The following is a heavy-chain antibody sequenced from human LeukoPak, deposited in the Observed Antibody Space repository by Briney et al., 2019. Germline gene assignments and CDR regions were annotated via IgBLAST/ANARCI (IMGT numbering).Heavy chain of an antibody. CDR3: ARGGLVLSPKGYFDC. CDR1: GGSISSYY. J-gene: IGHJ4*02. D-gene: IGHD3-16*02. V-gene: IGHV4-59*12. Sequence: SETLSLTCTVSGGSISSYYWSWIRQPPGKGLEWIGYIYYSGSTNYNPSLKSRVTISVDTSKNQFSLQLNSVTPEDTAVYYCARGGLVLSPKGYFDCWGQGTLVTVSS. CDR2: IYYSGST.